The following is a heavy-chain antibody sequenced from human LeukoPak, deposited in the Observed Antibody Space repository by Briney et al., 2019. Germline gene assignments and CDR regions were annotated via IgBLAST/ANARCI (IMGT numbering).Heavy chain of an antibody. CDR2: IYYSGST. V-gene: IGHV4-39*01. J-gene: IGHJ4*02. D-gene: IGHD3-22*01. CDR3: ATTFGRTYYYDSSGIGN. CDR1: GGSISSSSYY. Sequence: SETLSLTCTVSGGSISSSSYYWGWNRQPPGKGLEWIGCIYYSGSTYYNPSLKSRVTISVDTSKNQFSLKLSSVTAADTAVYYCATTFGRTYYYDSSGIGNWGQGTLVTVSS.